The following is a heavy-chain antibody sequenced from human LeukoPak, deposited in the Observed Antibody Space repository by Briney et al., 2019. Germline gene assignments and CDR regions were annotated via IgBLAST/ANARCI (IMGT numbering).Heavy chain of an antibody. V-gene: IGHV4-34*01. CDR3: ARYRRIAAAGFDY. CDR1: SGSFSGYY. D-gene: IGHD6-13*01. CDR2: INHSGST. Sequence: PSETLSLTCAVYSGSFSGYYWSWIRQPPGKGLEWIGEINHSGSTNYNPSLKSRVTISVDTSKNQFSLKLSSVTAADTAVYYCARYRRIAAAGFDYWGQGTLVTVSS. J-gene: IGHJ4*02.